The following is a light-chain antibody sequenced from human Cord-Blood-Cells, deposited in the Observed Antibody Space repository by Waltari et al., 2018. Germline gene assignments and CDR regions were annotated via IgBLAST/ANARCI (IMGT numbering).Light chain of an antibody. V-gene: IGLV2-14*01. CDR3: SSYTSSSTLV. Sequence: QSALTQPASVSGSPGQSITISCPRTSSDVGGSNYVSWYQQHPGKAPKLMIYEVSNRPSGVSNRFSGSKSGNTASLTISGLQAEDEADYYCSSYTSSSTLVFGTGTKVTVL. CDR2: EVS. J-gene: IGLJ1*01. CDR1: SSDVGGSNY.